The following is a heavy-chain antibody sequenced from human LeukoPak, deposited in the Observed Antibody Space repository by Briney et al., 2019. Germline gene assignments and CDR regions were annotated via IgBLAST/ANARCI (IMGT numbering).Heavy chain of an antibody. J-gene: IGHJ5*02. CDR2: INHSGSA. D-gene: IGHD6-13*01. CDR3: GRYSSSWLPGGWFDP. Sequence: SETLSLTCAVYGGSFSGYYWSWIRQPPGKGLEWIGEINHSGSANYNPSLKSRVTVSVDTSKNQFSLKLSSVTAADTAVYYCGRYSSSWLPGGWFDPWGQGTLVTVSS. V-gene: IGHV4-34*01. CDR1: GGSFSGYY.